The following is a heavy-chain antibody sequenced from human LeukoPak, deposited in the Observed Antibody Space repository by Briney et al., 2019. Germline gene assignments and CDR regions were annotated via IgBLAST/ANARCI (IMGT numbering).Heavy chain of an antibody. Sequence: SETLSLTCTVSGGSISSYYWSWIRQPPGKGLEWIGYIYTSGSTNYNPSLKSRVTISVDTSKNQFSLKLSSVTAADTAVYYCARQVGAATFDYWGQGTPVTVSS. V-gene: IGHV4-4*09. D-gene: IGHD6-25*01. CDR1: GGSISSYY. CDR2: IYTSGST. CDR3: ARQVGAATFDY. J-gene: IGHJ4*02.